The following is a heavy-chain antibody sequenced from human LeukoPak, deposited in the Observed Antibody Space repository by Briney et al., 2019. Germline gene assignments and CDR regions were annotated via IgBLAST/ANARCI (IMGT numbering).Heavy chain of an antibody. CDR2: ISAYNGNT. CDR1: GYTFTSYG. V-gene: IGHV1-18*01. D-gene: IGHD6-13*01. CDR3: ATTEQGSWYGEH. Sequence: ASVKVSCKASGYTFTSYGISWVRQAPGQGLEWMGWISAYNGNTNYAQKLQGRVAMTTDTSTSTAYMELRSLRSDDTAVYYCATTEQGSWYGEHWGQGTLVTVSS. J-gene: IGHJ4*02.